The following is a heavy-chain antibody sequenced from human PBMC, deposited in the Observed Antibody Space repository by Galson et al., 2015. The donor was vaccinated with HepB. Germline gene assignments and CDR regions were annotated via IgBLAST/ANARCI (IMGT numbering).Heavy chain of an antibody. CDR2: IIPIFGTA. CDR1: GGTFSSYA. CDR3: AEAGIAAAGKFGMDV. Sequence: SVKVSCKASGGTFSSYAISWVRQAPGQGLEWMGGIIPIFGTANYAQKFQGRVTITADESTSTAYMELSSLRSEDTAVYYCAEAGIAAAGKFGMDVWGQGTTVTVSS. D-gene: IGHD6-13*01. V-gene: IGHV1-69*13. J-gene: IGHJ6*02.